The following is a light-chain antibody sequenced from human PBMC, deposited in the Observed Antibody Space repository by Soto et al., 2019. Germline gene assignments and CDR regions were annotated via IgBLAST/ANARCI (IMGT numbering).Light chain of an antibody. CDR2: GAS. V-gene: IGKV3-20*01. J-gene: IGKJ1*01. CDR1: QSVSSTY. Sequence: EIVLTQSPGTLSLSPGERATLSCRASQSVSSTYLALYQQRPGRAPRLLIYGASSRATGIPDRFSGSGSGTDFTLTISRLEPEDFAVYYCHQYSSSTKTFGQGTKVEI. CDR3: HQYSSSTKT.